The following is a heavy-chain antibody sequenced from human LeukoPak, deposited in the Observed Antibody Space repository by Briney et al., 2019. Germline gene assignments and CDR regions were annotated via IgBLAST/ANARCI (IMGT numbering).Heavy chain of an antibody. CDR3: ARDFGPYGMDV. Sequence: GGSLRLSCAASGFTFSSSWMHWVRQAPGTGRVWVSRINSDGSTTNYAASVKGRFTISRDNAMSTLYLQMNSLRAEDTAVYYCARDFGPYGMDVWGQGTTVTVSS. CDR2: INSDGSTT. V-gene: IGHV3-74*01. CDR1: GFTFSSSW. D-gene: IGHD3-16*01. J-gene: IGHJ6*02.